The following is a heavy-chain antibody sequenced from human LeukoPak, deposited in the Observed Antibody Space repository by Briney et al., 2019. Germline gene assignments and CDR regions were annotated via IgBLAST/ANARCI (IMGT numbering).Heavy chain of an antibody. Sequence: SETLSLTCSVSGYSISNGYDWGWIRQPPGKGLEWIGSIYYSGSTYYNPSLKSRVTISVDTSKNQFSLKLSSVTAADTAVYYCARDYQGGYGDKTVDYWGQGTLVTVSS. CDR3: ARDYQGGYGDKTVDY. V-gene: IGHV4-38-2*02. D-gene: IGHD5-18*01. J-gene: IGHJ4*02. CDR1: GYSISNGYD. CDR2: IYYSGST.